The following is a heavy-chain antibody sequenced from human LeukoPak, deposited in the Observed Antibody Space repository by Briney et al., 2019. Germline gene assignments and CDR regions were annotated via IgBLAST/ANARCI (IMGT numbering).Heavy chain of an antibody. CDR3: ARWLQSLAYFDH. CDR1: GFTVSSNY. D-gene: IGHD5-24*01. J-gene: IGHJ4*02. CDR2: IYSGGST. V-gene: IGHV3-53*01. Sequence: PGGSLRLSCAASGFTVSSNYMSWVRQAPGKGLEWVSVIYSGGSTNYADSVKGRFTISRDNSKNTLYLQMNSLRAEDTAVYHCARWLQSLAYFDHWGQGTLVTVSS.